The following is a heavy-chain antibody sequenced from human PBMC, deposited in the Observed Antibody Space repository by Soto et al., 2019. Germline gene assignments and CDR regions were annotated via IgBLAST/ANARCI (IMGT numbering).Heavy chain of an antibody. CDR2: IYYSGST. V-gene: IGHV4-59*01. D-gene: IGHD2-15*01. CDR3: ARSRHGGIIDY. J-gene: IGHJ4*02. CDR1: GFSISSYY. Sequence: SDTLSLTYPFSGFSISSYYWSLLRQPPGKGLEWIGYIYYSGSTNYNPSLKSRVTISVDTSKNQFSLKLSSVTAADTAVYYCARSRHGGIIDYWGQGTLVTVSS.